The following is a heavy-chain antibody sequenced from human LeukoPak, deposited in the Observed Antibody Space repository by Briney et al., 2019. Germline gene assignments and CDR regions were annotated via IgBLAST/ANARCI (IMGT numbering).Heavy chain of an antibody. Sequence: GGSLRLSCAASGFTFSSYGMHWVRQAPGKGLDWVAFIHHDGSNKYYADSVRGRFTISRDNSKNTLYLQMNSLRAEDTAVYFCAKGDKMLTWRSTYNRFDPWGQGTLVTVSS. D-gene: IGHD3-16*01. J-gene: IGHJ5*02. V-gene: IGHV3-30*02. CDR2: IHHDGSNK. CDR3: AKGDKMLTWRSTYNRFDP. CDR1: GFTFSSYG.